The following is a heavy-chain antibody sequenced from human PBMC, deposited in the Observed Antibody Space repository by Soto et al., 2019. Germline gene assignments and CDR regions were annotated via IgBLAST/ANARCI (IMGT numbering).Heavy chain of an antibody. D-gene: IGHD3-22*01. V-gene: IGHV4-31*03. Sequence: SETLSLTCTVSGGSISSGGYYWSWIRQHPGKGLEWIGYIYYSGSTYYNPSLKSRVTISVDTSKNQFSLKLSSVTAADTAVYYCARAYDSSGYYPFINWFDPWGQGTLVTVSS. CDR3: ARAYDSSGYYPFINWFDP. CDR2: IYYSGST. CDR1: GGSISSGGYY. J-gene: IGHJ5*02.